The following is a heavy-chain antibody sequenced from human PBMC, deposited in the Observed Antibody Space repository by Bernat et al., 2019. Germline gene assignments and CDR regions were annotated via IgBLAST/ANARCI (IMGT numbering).Heavy chain of an antibody. CDR1: GFTFNSYA. V-gene: IGHV3-23*01. D-gene: IGHD2-2*01. CDR2: ISATGGNT. Sequence: EVQLLGSGGGLVQPGGSLRLSCTASGFTFNSYAMAWVRQTPGKGLEWVSYISATGGNTDYADSVKGRFTVSRDNSKKSLFLQMNSLRAEDTALYFCAKAVSGYETYPPNWFDPWGQGTLVTVSS. J-gene: IGHJ5*02. CDR3: AKAVSGYETYPPNWFDP.